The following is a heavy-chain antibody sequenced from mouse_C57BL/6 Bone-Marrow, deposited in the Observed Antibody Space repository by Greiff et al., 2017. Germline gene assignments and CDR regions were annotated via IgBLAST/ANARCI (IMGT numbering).Heavy chain of an antibody. V-gene: IGHV5-4*01. D-gene: IGHD1-1*01. Sequence: EVKLVESGGGLVKPGGSLKLSCAASGFTFSSYAMSWVRQTPEKRLEWVATISDGGSYTYYPDNVKGRFTISRDNAKNNQYMQMSHLKSEDTAMYYCAREGGSSSFDYWGQGTTLTVSS. CDR2: ISDGGSYT. CDR3: AREGGSSSFDY. CDR1: GFTFSSYA. J-gene: IGHJ2*01.